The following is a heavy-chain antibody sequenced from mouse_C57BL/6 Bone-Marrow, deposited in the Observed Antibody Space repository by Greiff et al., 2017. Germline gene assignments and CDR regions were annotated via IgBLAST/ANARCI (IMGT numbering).Heavy chain of an antibody. D-gene: IGHD3-3*01. Sequence: VQLQQPGAELVKPGASVKLSCKASGYTFISYWMHWVKQRPGQGLEWIGMIHPNSGSTNYNEKFKSKATLTVDKSSSTAYMQLSSLTSEDSAVYYCARWGGLYYFDYWGQGTTLTVSS. CDR2: IHPNSGST. CDR1: GYTFISYW. V-gene: IGHV1-64*01. J-gene: IGHJ2*01. CDR3: ARWGGLYYFDY.